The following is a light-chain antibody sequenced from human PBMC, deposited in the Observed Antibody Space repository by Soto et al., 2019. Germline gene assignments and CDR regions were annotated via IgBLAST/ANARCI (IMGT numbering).Light chain of an antibody. CDR1: QSISRY. CDR2: DAS. CDR3: QQRTDWPKT. J-gene: IGKJ1*01. Sequence: EIVLTQSPATRSLSPGERATLSCRASQSISRYLAWYQQKPGQAPRLLISDASNRATGIPARFSGSGSGTDFTLTISSLEPEDFAVYYCQQRTDWPKTFGQGTKVEIK. V-gene: IGKV3-11*01.